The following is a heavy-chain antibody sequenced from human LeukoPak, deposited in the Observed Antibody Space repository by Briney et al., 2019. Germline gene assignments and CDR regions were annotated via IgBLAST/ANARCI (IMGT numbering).Heavy chain of an antibody. Sequence: SETLSLTCTVSGGSISSSYWSWIRQPAGKGLEWIGRIYTSGSTNYNPSLKSRVTMSVDTSKTQFSLKLSSVTAADTAVYYCARDRADYYDSSGSYAWFDPWGQGTLVTVSS. CDR3: ARDRADYYDSSGSYAWFDP. CDR1: GGSISSSY. J-gene: IGHJ5*02. V-gene: IGHV4-4*07. CDR2: IYTSGST. D-gene: IGHD3-22*01.